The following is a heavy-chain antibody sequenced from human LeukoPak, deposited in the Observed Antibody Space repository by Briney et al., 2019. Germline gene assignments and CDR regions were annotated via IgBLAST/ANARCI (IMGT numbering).Heavy chain of an antibody. Sequence: SVKVSYKASGYTFTGYYMHWVRQAPGQGLEWMGRINPHSGGTNYAQKFQGRVTMTRDTSISTAYMELSRLRSDDTAVYYCARDWGYTYGFDYWGQGTLVTVSS. CDR1: GYTFTGYY. CDR2: INPHSGGT. V-gene: IGHV1-2*06. D-gene: IGHD5-18*01. J-gene: IGHJ4*02. CDR3: ARDWGYTYGFDY.